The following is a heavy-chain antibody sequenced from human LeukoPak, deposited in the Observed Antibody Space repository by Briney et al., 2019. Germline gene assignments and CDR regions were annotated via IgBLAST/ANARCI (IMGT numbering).Heavy chain of an antibody. CDR1: GFTFSSYW. CDR3: AREGDCSSTSCPLDY. V-gene: IGHV3-74*01. CDR2: INTDGSST. J-gene: IGHJ4*02. D-gene: IGHD2-2*01. Sequence: GGSLRLSCAASGFTFSSYWMHWVRQAPGKGLVWVSRINTDGSSTSYADSVKGRFTISRDNAKNSLYLQMNSLRAEDTAVYYCAREGDCSSTSCPLDYWGQGTLVTVSS.